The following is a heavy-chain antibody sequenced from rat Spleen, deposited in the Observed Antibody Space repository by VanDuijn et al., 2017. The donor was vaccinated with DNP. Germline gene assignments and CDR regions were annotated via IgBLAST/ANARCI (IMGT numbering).Heavy chain of an antibody. CDR2: ITTSGGTT. Sequence: EVQLVESGGGLVQPGRSLRLSCAASGFPFSDYDMAWVRQAPTKGLEWVTTITTSGGTTFYRDYVRGRFTATRDNEKRTLYLQMDSLRSEDTATYYCARHVYYTGDYWCQGVMVTFSS. CDR3: ARHVYYTGDY. D-gene: IGHD1-1*01. V-gene: IGHV5-25*01. CDR1: GFPFSDYD. J-gene: IGHJ2*01.